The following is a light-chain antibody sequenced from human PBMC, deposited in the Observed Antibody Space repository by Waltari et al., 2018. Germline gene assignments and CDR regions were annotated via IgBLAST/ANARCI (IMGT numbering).Light chain of an antibody. CDR2: WAS. Sequence: DIVMTQLPDSLAVSLGARATISCKSSQTVFNRSKHRNPLAWFQQKSGQPPKLLIYWASTRESGVPDRFTGRGSGTDFSLTISSLQAEDVALYFCHQYYTLPYTFGQGTKLEI. J-gene: IGKJ2*01. CDR3: HQYYTLPYT. V-gene: IGKV4-1*01. CDR1: QTVFNRSKHRNP.